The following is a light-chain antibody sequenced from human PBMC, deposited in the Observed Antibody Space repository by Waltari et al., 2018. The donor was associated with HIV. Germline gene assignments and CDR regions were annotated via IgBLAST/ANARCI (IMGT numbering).Light chain of an antibody. CDR3: GSYAGSNTLE. Sequence: QSALTQPASVSGSPGQSITISCTGSNGDVGGYNYVSWYQRHPGKAPKPIIYEFTNRPSGFSNLFSGSKSGNTASLTISGLQAEDEADYFGGSYAGSNTLEFGGGTKLTVL. CDR2: EFT. CDR1: NGDVGGYNY. J-gene: IGLJ2*01. V-gene: IGLV2-14*01.